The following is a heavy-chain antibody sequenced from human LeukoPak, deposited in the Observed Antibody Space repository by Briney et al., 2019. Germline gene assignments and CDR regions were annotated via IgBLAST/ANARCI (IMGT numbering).Heavy chain of an antibody. CDR1: GFTFDDYA. D-gene: IGHD6-13*01. Sequence: PGRSLRLSCAASGFTFDDYAMHWVRQAPGKGLEWVSGISWNSGSIGYADSVKGRFTISRDNAKNSLYLQMNSLRAEDTAVYYCAREVAAAGFDYWGQGTLVTVSS. CDR3: AREVAAAGFDY. V-gene: IGHV3-9*01. J-gene: IGHJ4*02. CDR2: ISWNSGSI.